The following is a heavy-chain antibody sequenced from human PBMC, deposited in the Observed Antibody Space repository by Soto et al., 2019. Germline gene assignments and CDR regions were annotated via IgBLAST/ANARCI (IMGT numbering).Heavy chain of an antibody. D-gene: IGHD2-8*02. CDR3: AREVGNTGPYYYYGMDV. V-gene: IGHV1-69*01. CDR1: GGTFSSYA. J-gene: IGHJ6*02. CDR2: IIPIFGTA. Sequence: QVQLVQSGAEVKKPGSSVKVSCKASGGTFSSYAISWVRQAPGQGLEWMGGIIPIFGTANYAQKFQGRVTITADESTSTAYMELSSLRSEDTAVYYCAREVGNTGPYYYYGMDVWGQGTTVTVSS.